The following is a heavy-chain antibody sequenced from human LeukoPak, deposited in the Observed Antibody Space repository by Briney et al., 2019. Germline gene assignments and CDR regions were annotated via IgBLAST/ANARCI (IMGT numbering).Heavy chain of an antibody. D-gene: IGHD3-16*01. J-gene: IGHJ3*02. Sequence: QAGGSLRLSCAASGVIFSNYGMHWVREAPGKGLEWVASIRYDGSNKFYPDSVKGRFTISRDNAKNSLYLQVNSLRAEDTAVYYCARDDHWGYAFDIWGQGTKVTVSS. V-gene: IGHV3-30*02. CDR2: IRYDGSNK. CDR3: ARDDHWGYAFDI. CDR1: GVIFSNYG.